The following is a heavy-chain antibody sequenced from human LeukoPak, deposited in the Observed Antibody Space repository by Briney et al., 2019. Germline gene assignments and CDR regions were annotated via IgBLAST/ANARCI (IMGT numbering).Heavy chain of an antibody. CDR1: GGSISSRSYF. Sequence: PSETLSLTCTVSGGSISSRSYFWGWIRQPPGKGLEWIGSIYYSGSTYYNPSLKSRVTMSVDTSKNQFSLKLSSVTAADTAVYYCARRAPGWVVDYWGQGTLVTVSS. D-gene: IGHD3-16*01. V-gene: IGHV4-39*01. J-gene: IGHJ4*02. CDR2: IYYSGST. CDR3: ARRAPGWVVDY.